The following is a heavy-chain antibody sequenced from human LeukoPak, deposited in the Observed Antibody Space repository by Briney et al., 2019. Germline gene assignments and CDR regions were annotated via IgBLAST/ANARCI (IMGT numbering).Heavy chain of an antibody. V-gene: IGHV4-31*03. D-gene: IGHD3-22*01. J-gene: IGHJ4*02. CDR3: ARGPLYYYDSSGPYYFDY. CDR2: IYYSGST. Sequence: SQTLSLTCTVSGGSISSGGYYWSWIRQHPGKGLEWIGYIYYSGSTYYNPSLKSRVTISVDTSKNQFPLKLSSVTAADTAVYYCARGPLYYYDSSGPYYFDYWGQGTLVTVSS. CDR1: GGSISSGGYY.